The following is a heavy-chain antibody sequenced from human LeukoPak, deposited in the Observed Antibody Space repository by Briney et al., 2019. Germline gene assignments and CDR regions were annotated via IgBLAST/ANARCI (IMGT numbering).Heavy chain of an antibody. CDR1: GGSISSYY. Sequence: KPSETLSLTCTVSGGSISSYYWSWIRQPPGKGLEWIGYIYYSGGTNYNPSLKSRVTISVDTSKNQFSLKLSSVTAADTAVYYCARDNVQFGTTYPNWFDPWGQGTLVTVSS. CDR2: IYYSGGT. CDR3: ARDNVQFGTTYPNWFDP. V-gene: IGHV4-59*01. D-gene: IGHD1-1*01. J-gene: IGHJ5*02.